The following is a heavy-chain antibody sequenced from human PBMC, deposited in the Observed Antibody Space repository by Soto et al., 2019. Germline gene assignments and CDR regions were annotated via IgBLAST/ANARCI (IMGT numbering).Heavy chain of an antibody. J-gene: IGHJ6*02. V-gene: IGHV1-69*06. CDR3: GKGNRYYYGMDV. CDR2: IIPIFGTA. Sequence: SVKVSCKASGGTFSSYAISWVRQAPGQGLEWMGGIIPIFGTANYAQKFQGRVTITADKSTSTAYMELSSLRSEDTAVYYCGKGNRYYYGMDVWGQGTTVTVSS. CDR1: GGTFSSYA.